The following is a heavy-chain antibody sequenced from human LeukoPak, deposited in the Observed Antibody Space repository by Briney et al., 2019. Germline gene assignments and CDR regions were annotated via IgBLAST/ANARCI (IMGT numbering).Heavy chain of an antibody. Sequence: GASVKVSFKASGYTFTSYGISWVRQAPGQGLEWMGWISAYNGNTNYAQKLQGRVTMTTDSSTSTAYMELRRLRSDNTAVYICARYFDFWSGYYHFDSWHQGTLVTVSS. CDR2: ISAYNGNT. J-gene: IGHJ4*02. CDR3: ARYFDFWSGYYHFDS. V-gene: IGHV1-18*01. CDR1: GYTFTSYG. D-gene: IGHD3-3*01.